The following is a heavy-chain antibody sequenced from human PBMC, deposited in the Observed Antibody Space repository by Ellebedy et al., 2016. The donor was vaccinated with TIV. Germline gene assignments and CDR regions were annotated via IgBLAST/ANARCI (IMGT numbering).Heavy chain of an antibody. CDR3: VKGSGTMDV. CDR2: ISSGGIT. J-gene: IGHJ6*02. Sequence: GESLKISCAASGFTFSASGMTWARQAPGKGLEWVSGISSGGITYYADPVGGRFTISRDNSKNTLYLQMNSLRAEDTATYYCVKGSGTMDVWGQGTTVTVSS. CDR1: GFTFSASG. V-gene: IGHV3-23*01. D-gene: IGHD1-1*01.